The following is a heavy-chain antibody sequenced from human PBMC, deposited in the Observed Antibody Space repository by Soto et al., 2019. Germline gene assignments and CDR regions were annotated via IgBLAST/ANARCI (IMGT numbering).Heavy chain of an antibody. CDR3: ARDVYTGYDSYYYYYMDV. V-gene: IGHV3-21*01. CDR1: GFTFSSYS. Sequence: EVQLVESGGGLVRPGGSLRLSCAASGFTFSSYSINWVRQAPGKGLEWVSSIGRVSSHIYYADSVKGRFTVSRDNAKNSLYLQMNNLRVEDTAVYYCARDVYTGYDSYYYYYMDVSGKGTTVTVSS. CDR2: IGRVSSHI. J-gene: IGHJ6*03. D-gene: IGHD5-12*01.